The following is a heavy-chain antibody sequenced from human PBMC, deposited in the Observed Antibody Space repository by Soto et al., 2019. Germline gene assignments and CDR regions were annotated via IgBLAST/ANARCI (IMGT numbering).Heavy chain of an antibody. D-gene: IGHD3-16*02. J-gene: IGHJ4*02. V-gene: IGHV3-30-3*01. CDR2: ISYDGSNK. Sequence: GGSLRLSCAASGFTFSSYAMHWVRQAPGKGLEWVAVISYDGSNKYYADSVKGRFTISRDNSKNTLYLQINRLKTEDTAEYYYARDIPSGYDYVWGSYRPAFDYWGQGT. CDR1: GFTFSSYA. CDR3: ARDIPSGYDYVWGSYRPAFDY.